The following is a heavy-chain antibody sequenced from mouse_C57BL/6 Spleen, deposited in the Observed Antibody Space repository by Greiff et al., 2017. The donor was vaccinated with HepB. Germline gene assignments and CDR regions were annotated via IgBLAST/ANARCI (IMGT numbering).Heavy chain of an antibody. V-gene: IGHV1-15*01. Sequence: QVQLQQSGAELVRPGASVTLSCKASGYTFTDYEMHWVKQTPVHGLEWIGAIDPETGGTAYNQKFKGKAILTADKSSSPAYMELRSLTSEDSAVYYCTETGTRAMDYWGQGTSVTVSS. J-gene: IGHJ4*01. CDR1: GYTFTDYE. CDR2: IDPETGGT. CDR3: TETGTRAMDY. D-gene: IGHD4-1*01.